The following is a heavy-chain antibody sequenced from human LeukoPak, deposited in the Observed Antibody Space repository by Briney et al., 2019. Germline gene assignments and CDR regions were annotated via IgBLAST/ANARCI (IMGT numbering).Heavy chain of an antibody. J-gene: IGHJ4*02. V-gene: IGHV3-30*04. CDR2: ISYDGSNK. Sequence: TGGSLRLSCAASGFTFSSYAMHWVRQAPGKGLEWGAVISYDGSNKYYADSVKGRFTISRDNSKNTLYLQMNSLRAEDTAVYYCARVDGDYGPFDYWGQGTLVTVSS. CDR3: ARVDGDYGPFDY. CDR1: GFTFSSYA. D-gene: IGHD4-17*01.